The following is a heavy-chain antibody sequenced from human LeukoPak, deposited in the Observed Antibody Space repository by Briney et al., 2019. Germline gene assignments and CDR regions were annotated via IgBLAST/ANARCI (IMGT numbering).Heavy chain of an antibody. CDR2: IYYSGST. J-gene: IGHJ4*02. CDR1: GGSFSSYY. Sequence: SETLSLTCAVYGGSFSSYYWSWIRQPPGKGLEWIGYIYYSGSTNYNPSLKSRVTVSVDTSKNQFSLKLSSVTAADTAVYYCAREGGTVPTNWGQGTLVTVSS. CDR3: AREGGTVPTN. V-gene: IGHV4-59*01. D-gene: IGHD4-17*01.